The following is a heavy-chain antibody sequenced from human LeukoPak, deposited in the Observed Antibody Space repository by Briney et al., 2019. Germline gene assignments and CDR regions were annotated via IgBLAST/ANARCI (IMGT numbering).Heavy chain of an antibody. CDR2: INHSGST. J-gene: IGHJ4*02. CDR3: ASSNYYDSSGYYGAPPFDY. CDR1: GGSFSGYY. D-gene: IGHD3-22*01. Sequence: SETLSLTCAVYGGSFSGYYWSWIRQPPGKGLEWIGEINHSGSTNYNPSLKSRVTISVDTSKNQFSLRLSSVTAADTAVYYCASSNYYDSSGYYGAPPFDYWGQGTLVTVSS. V-gene: IGHV4-34*01.